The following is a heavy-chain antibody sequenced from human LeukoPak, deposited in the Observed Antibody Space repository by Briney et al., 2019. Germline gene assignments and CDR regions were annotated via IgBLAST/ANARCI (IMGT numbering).Heavy chain of an antibody. Sequence: SETLTLTCTVSGGSISSGSYYWSWIRQPAGKGLEWIGRIYTSGSTNYNPSLKSRVTISVDTSKNQFSLKLSSVTAADTAVYYCVGATHAFDIWGQGTMVTVSS. J-gene: IGHJ3*02. CDR1: GGSISSGSYY. V-gene: IGHV4-61*02. CDR3: VGATHAFDI. CDR2: IYTSGST.